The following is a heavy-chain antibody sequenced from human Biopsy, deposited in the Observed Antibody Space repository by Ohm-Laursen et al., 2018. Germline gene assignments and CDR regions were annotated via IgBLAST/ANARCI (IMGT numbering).Heavy chain of an antibody. CDR2: IYYSGTT. D-gene: IGHD2-21*02. J-gene: IGHJ4*02. CDR1: GGSISSYY. Sequence: SDTLSLTYTVSGGSISSYYWNWIRQPPGKGLEWIGYIYYSGTTDYSPSLKSRVTISIDKSKNQFFLKLSSVPAEDAAVYYCARDDAVTVIRGLYYWGQGALVTVSS. V-gene: IGHV4-59*07. CDR3: ARDDAVTVIRGLYY.